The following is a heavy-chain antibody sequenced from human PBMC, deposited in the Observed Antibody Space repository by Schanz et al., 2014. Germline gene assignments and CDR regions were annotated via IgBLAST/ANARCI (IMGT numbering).Heavy chain of an antibody. Sequence: QVQLQESGPGLVKPSETLSLTCTVSGGSISSYYWSWIRQPPGKGLEWIGFIYYRGNTNYNPSLTSRVTMSLDTSKNQFPRKLSSVPAADTAVYYCARRIWDGDYYYFDYWGQGTLVTVSS. CDR2: IYYRGNT. CDR3: ARRIWDGDYYYFDY. V-gene: IGHV4-59*08. CDR1: GGSISSYY. J-gene: IGHJ4*02. D-gene: IGHD4-17*01.